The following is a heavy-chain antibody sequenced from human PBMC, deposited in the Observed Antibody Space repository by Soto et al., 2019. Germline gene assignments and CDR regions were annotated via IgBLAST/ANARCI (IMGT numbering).Heavy chain of an antibody. V-gene: IGHV4-34*01. D-gene: IGHD6-13*01. CDR1: GGSFSGYY. Sequence: QVQLQQWGAGLLKPSETLSLTCAVYGGSFSGYYWSWIRQPPGKGLEWIGEINHSGSTNYNPSLKSRVTISVDTSQNQFSLKLSSVTAAATAVYYCARNLQQRGSSSWYTHWGQGTLVTVSS. J-gene: IGHJ4*02. CDR2: INHSGST. CDR3: ARNLQQRGSSSWYTH.